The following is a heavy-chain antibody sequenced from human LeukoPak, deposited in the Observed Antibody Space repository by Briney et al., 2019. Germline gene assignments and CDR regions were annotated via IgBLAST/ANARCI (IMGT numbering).Heavy chain of an antibody. Sequence: SETLSLTCTVSGGSIRSSSYYWGWIRQPPGTGLEWIGNIYYSGRTFYNPSLQSRVTISIDTSKNQFSLKLSSVTAADTAVYYCATDSRSGDAFDIWGQGTMVTVSS. V-gene: IGHV4-39*07. CDR1: GGSIRSSSYY. D-gene: IGHD3-22*01. CDR3: ATDSRSGDAFDI. CDR2: IYYSGRT. J-gene: IGHJ3*02.